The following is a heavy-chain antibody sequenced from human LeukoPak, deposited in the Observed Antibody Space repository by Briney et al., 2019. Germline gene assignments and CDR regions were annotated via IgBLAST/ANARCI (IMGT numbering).Heavy chain of an antibody. J-gene: IGHJ4*02. CDR3: AKDRYGSGSLSLADY. CDR2: TSYDGTNK. V-gene: IGHV3-30*18. D-gene: IGHD3-10*01. Sequence: GGSLRLSCAASGFTFSNAWMSWVRQAPGKGLEWVAATSYDGTNKYYADSVKGRFTISRDNSKNTLYLQMDSLRAEDTAVYYCAKDRYGSGSLSLADYWGQGTLVTVSS. CDR1: GFTFSNAW.